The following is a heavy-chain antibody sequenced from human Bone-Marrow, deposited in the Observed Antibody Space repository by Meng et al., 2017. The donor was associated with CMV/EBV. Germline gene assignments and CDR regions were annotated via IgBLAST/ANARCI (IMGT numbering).Heavy chain of an antibody. CDR2: INLDGSST. D-gene: IGHD1-26*01. V-gene: IGHV3-74*01. J-gene: IGHJ4*02. CDR1: GFTFSSYW. Sequence: GGSLRLSCAASGFTFSSYWMHWVRQAPGKGLVWVSRINLDGSSTSYADSVKGRFTISRDNSKNTLYLQMNSLRAEDTAVYYCANLRSAVGATRDDYWGQGTLVTVSS. CDR3: ANLRSAVGATRDDY.